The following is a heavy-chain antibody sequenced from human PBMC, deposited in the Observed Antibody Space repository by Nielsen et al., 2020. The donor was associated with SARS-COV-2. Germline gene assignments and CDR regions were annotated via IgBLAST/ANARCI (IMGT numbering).Heavy chain of an antibody. V-gene: IGHV6-1*01. D-gene: IGHD1-26*01. CDR3: ARQYSVSYYD. CDR2: TYYRSKWYN. J-gene: IGHJ4*02. Sequence: SRRSPARGREWLGRTYYRSKWYNDYAVFVKSRITINPDTSKNQLSLQLNSVTPEDTAVYYCARQYSVSYYDWGQGTPVTVSS.